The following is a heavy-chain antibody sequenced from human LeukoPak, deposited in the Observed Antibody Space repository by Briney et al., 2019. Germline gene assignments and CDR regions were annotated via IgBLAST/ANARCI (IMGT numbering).Heavy chain of an antibody. V-gene: IGHV6-1*01. CDR2: TYYRSKWYN. CDR1: GDSVPSKIAA. J-gene: IGHJ4*02. CDR3: AREGERWLQPFDY. D-gene: IGHD5-24*01. Sequence: SQTLSLTYAISGDSVPSKIAAWHWVRQSPSRGLEWLGRTYYRSKWYNDYAVSVKSRITINQDTSKNQFSLQLNSVTPEDTAVYYCAREGERWLQPFDYWGQGTLVTVSS.